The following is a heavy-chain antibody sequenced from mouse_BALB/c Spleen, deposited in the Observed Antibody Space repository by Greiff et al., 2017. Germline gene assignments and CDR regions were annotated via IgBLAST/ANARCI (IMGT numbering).Heavy chain of an antibody. CDR1: GISITTGNYR. V-gene: IGHV3-5*02. J-gene: IGHJ1*01. CDR3: ARDRWYFDV. CDR2: IYYSGTI. Sequence: EVKLQESGPGLVKPSQTVSLTCTVTGISITTGNYRWSWIRQFPGNKLEWIGYIYYSGTITYNPSLTSRTTISRDTSKNQFFLEMNSLTAEDTATYYCARDRWYFDVWGAGTTVTVSS.